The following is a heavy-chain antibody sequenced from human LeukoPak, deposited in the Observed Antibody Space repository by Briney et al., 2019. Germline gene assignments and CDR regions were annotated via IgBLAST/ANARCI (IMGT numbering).Heavy chain of an antibody. Sequence: PSETLSLTCAVYGGSFSGYYWSWIRQPPGKGLEWIAEINHSGSTNYNPSLKSRVTISVDTSKNQFSLKLSSVTAADTAVYYCARTQKKYGSGSYYNRYAFDIWGQGTMVTVSS. CDR2: INHSGST. J-gene: IGHJ3*02. CDR1: GGSFSGYY. D-gene: IGHD3-10*01. CDR3: ARTQKKYGSGSYYNRYAFDI. V-gene: IGHV4-34*01.